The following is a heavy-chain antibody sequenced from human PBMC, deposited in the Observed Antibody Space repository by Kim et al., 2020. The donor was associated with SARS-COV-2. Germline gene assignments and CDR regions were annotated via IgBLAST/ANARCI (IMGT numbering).Heavy chain of an antibody. D-gene: IGHD2-21*01. J-gene: IGHJ5*02. V-gene: IGHV3-23*01. CDR1: GFTFSSYA. CDR3: ARDGGGDHRSWFDP. Sequence: GGSLRLTCAASGFTFSSYAMSWVRQAPGKGQERVSAISGSGGSTYYADSVKGRFTISRDNSKNTLYLQMNSLRAEDTTVYYCARDGGGDHRSWFDPWGQGTLVAVSS. CDR2: ISGSGGST.